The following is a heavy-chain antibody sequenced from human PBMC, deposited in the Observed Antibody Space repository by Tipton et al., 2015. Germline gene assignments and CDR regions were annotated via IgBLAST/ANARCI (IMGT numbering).Heavy chain of an antibody. J-gene: IGHJ4*02. CDR3: AKEGSGYYIDY. Sequence: VQLVQSGGGLVQPGRSLRLSCAASGFTFDDYGMHWVRQAPGKGLEWVSGISWNSGNTGYADSVKGRFTISRDNAKNSLYLQMNSLRSEDMALYYCAKEGSGYYIDYWGQGTLVTVSS. CDR1: GFTFDDYG. D-gene: IGHD3-9*01. CDR2: ISWNSGNT. V-gene: IGHV3-9*03.